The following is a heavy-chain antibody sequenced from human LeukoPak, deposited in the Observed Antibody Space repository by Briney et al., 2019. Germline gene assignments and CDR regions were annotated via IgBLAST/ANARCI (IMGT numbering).Heavy chain of an antibody. V-gene: IGHV3-7*01. Sequence: GGSLRLSCAASGFTFSTYWMSWVRQAPGKGLEWVANIKQDGSDKFYVDPVKGRFTISRDNAKNSMYLQMSSLRAEDTAIYYCARVLPVASRDYWGQGTLVTVSS. J-gene: IGHJ4*02. D-gene: IGHD2-2*01. CDR1: GFTFSTYW. CDR2: IKQDGSDK. CDR3: ARVLPVASRDY.